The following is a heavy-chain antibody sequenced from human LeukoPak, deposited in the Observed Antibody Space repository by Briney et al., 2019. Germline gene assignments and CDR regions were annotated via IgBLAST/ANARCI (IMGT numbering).Heavy chain of an antibody. Sequence: WASVKVSCKASGYTFTNYVMNWVRQAPGQGLEWMGWINTNTGNPTYAQGFTGRFVFSLDTSVSTAYLQISSLKAEDTAVYYCARSASMVRGVLRGAGDYWGQGTLVTVSS. CDR3: ARSASMVRGVLRGAGDY. D-gene: IGHD3-10*01. V-gene: IGHV7-4-1*02. CDR1: GYTFTNYV. J-gene: IGHJ4*02. CDR2: INTNTGNP.